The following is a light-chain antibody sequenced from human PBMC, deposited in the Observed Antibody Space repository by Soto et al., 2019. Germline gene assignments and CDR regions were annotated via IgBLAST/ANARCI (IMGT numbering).Light chain of an antibody. Sequence: EIVLTQSPGTLSLSPGERATLSCRASPRVTSTYLAWYQQKPGQAPRLLIYGVSSRATAIPDRFSGSGSGTDFTLTISRLEPEDFAVYYCQQYGNSPVTFGQGTKVEIK. CDR3: QQYGNSPVT. J-gene: IGKJ1*01. V-gene: IGKV3-20*01. CDR2: GVS. CDR1: PRVTSTY.